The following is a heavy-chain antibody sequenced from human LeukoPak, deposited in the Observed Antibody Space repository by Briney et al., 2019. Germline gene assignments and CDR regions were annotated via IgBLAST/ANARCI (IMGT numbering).Heavy chain of an antibody. Sequence: GGSLRLSCAASGFTFSSYGMHWVRQAPGKGLEWVAVISYDGSNKYYADSVKGRFTISRDNSKNTLYLQMNSLRAEDTAVYYYARVNINNWHSCDYWGQGTLVTVSS. CDR1: GFTFSSYG. V-gene: IGHV3-30*03. J-gene: IGHJ4*02. D-gene: IGHD1-1*01. CDR3: ARVNINNWHSCDY. CDR2: ISYDGSNK.